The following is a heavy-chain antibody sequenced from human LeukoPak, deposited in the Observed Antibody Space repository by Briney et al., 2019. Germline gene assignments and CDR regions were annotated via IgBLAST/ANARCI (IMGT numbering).Heavy chain of an antibody. V-gene: IGHV4-39*01. D-gene: IGHD6-6*01. CDR1: GGSISSSSYY. CDR2: IYYRGST. Sequence: SETLSLTCTVSGGSISSSSYYWGWIRQPPGKGLEWIGSIYYRGSTYYNPSLKSRVTISVDTSKNKFSLKLSSGTAADTAVYYCARYDIAARTFDYWRQGTLVTVFS. J-gene: IGHJ4*02. CDR3: ARYDIAARTFDY.